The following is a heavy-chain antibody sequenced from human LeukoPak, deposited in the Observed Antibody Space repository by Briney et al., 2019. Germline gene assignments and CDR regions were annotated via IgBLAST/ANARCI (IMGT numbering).Heavy chain of an antibody. D-gene: IGHD3-22*01. CDR2: INHSGTT. CDR3: ARGKYDSGGYYLDY. J-gene: IGHJ4*02. CDR1: GESFSGYY. V-gene: IGHV4-34*01. Sequence: SETLSLTCAVYGESFSGYYWSWIRQLPGKGLTWIGEINHSGTTNYNPSLKSRVTISLDTSKSQFSLMLSSVTAADTAVYYCARGKYDSGGYYLDYWGQGTLVTVSS.